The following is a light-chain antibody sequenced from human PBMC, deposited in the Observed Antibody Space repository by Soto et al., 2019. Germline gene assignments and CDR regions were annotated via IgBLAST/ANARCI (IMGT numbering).Light chain of an antibody. CDR2: EVS. Sequence: QSALTQPPSVSGSPGQSVTISCTGTSSDVGIYNRVSWYQQPPGTAPRVMIYEVSKRPSGVPDRFSGSKSGNTASLTISGLQAEDEADYYCISYTNSDTWVFGGGTKLTVL. V-gene: IGLV2-18*02. J-gene: IGLJ3*02. CDR1: SSDVGIYNR. CDR3: ISYTNSDTWV.